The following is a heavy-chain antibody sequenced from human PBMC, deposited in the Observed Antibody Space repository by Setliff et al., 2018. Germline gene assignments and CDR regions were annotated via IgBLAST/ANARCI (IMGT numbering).Heavy chain of an antibody. D-gene: IGHD3-9*01. J-gene: IGHJ6*02. V-gene: IGHV3-7*03. CDR1: GFTFGSYW. CDR2: IHQDGSER. Sequence: GESLKISCAASGFTFGSYWMTWVRQAPEKGLEWVANIHQDGSERHYVDSVKGRFTISRDNSKNTLYLQMNSLRAEDTAVYYCAKHGAYNDFLTGYNFYYDMDVWGQGTTVTVSS. CDR3: AKHGAYNDFLTGYNFYYDMDV.